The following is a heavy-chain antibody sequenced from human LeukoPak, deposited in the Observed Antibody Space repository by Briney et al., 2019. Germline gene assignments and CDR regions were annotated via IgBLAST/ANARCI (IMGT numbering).Heavy chain of an antibody. CDR2: IYTSGST. CDR3: ATGDIAYDYPY. CDR1: GGSISSYY. J-gene: IGHJ4*01. V-gene: IGHV4-4*07. Sequence: SETLSLTCTVSGGSISSYYWSWIRQPAGKGLEWIGRIYTSGSTNYNPSLKSRVTMSVDTSKNHFSLKLSSVTAAYTAVYYCATGDIAYDYPYWGPGTLVTVSS. D-gene: IGHD5-12*01.